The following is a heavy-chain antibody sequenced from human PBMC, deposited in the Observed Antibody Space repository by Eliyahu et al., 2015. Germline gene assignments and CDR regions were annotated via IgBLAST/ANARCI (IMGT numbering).Heavy chain of an antibody. Sequence: QVQLQQSGAEVKKPGASLKVXCYVSXYSSIGYKIHWVRQAPGQGLEWMAWINXTSGDLNFAQTFQGRLTMTWDTSTSTVYMELTRLTSADTAVYYCAGVKGAAFLASLLLEYWGRGTLITVSS. V-gene: IGHV1-2*02. CDR1: XYSSIGYK. CDR3: AGVKGAAFLASLLLEY. J-gene: IGHJ4*02. CDR2: INXTSGDL. D-gene: IGHD3-3*02.